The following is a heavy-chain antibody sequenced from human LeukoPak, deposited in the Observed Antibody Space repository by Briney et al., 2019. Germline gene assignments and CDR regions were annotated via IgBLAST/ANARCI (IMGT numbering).Heavy chain of an antibody. Sequence: PGGSLRLSCAASRFTFNTYWMHWVRQAPGKGLVWVSRIDSDGYSTAYADSVKGRFTISRDNSKNTLYLQVGSLRAEDMAVYYCARDGSSGSRDYYFDYWGQGTLVTVSS. D-gene: IGHD6-19*01. CDR2: IDSDGYST. J-gene: IGHJ4*02. CDR1: RFTFNTYW. CDR3: ARDGSSGSRDYYFDY. V-gene: IGHV3-74*01.